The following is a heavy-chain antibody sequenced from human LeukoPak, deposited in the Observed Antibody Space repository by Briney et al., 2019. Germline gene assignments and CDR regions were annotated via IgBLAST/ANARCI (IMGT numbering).Heavy chain of an antibody. J-gene: IGHJ4*02. Sequence: SETLSLTCTVSGGSISSFYWSWIRQPPGKGLQWIGYIYYSGITKYNPSLKSRVTMSVDTSKNQFSLRLSSVTAADTAVYYCASGGYSGYAFDYWGQGTLVTVSS. CDR1: GGSISSFY. CDR2: IYYSGIT. CDR3: ASGGYSGYAFDY. D-gene: IGHD5-12*01. V-gene: IGHV4-59*01.